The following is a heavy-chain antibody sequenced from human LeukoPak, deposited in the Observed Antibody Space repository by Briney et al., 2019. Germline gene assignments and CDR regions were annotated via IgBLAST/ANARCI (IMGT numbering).Heavy chain of an antibody. V-gene: IGHV4-39*01. D-gene: IGHD6-13*01. CDR2: IYYRGST. CDR3: ATLVYSSSWSFDY. CDR1: GGSLSSSSYY. Sequence: SETLSPTCTVSGGSLSSSSYYWGWIRQPPGKGLEWIGSIYYRGSTYYDPSLKSRVIISVDASKNQFSLKLSSVTATDTAVYYCATLVYSSSWSFDYWGQGTLVSVSS. J-gene: IGHJ4*02.